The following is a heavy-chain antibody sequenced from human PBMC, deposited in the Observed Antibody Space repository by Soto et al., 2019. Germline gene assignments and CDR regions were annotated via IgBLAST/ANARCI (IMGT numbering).Heavy chain of an antibody. V-gene: IGHV1-8*01. Sequence: QVQLVQSGAEVKKPGASVKVSCKASGYTFTSYDINWVRQATGQGLEWMGWMNPNSGNTGYAQKFQGRVTMTRNTSISTAXXXXSSXXSXXXXXXXXXREKXSYGMDVWGQGTTVTVSS. CDR2: MNPNSGNT. J-gene: IGHJ6*02. CDR1: GYTFTSYD. CDR3: XREKXSYGMDV.